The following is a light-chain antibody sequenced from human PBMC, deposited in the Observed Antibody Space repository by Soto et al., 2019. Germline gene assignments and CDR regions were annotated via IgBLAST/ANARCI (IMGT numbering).Light chain of an antibody. CDR3: QQYNNWPPNT. CDR1: QSVSSN. Sequence: EIVMTQSPATLSVSPGERATLSCRASQSVSSNLSCYQQKPGQAHRLLIYGASTRATGIPASFSGSGSGTEFTLTILCLQSEDFAFYYCQQYNNWPPNTFGGGTKVEIK. V-gene: IGKV3-15*01. J-gene: IGKJ4*01. CDR2: GAS.